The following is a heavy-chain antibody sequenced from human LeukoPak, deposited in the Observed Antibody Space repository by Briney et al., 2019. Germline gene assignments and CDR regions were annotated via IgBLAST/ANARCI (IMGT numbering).Heavy chain of an antibody. Sequence: PSETLSLTCTVSGGSISSYYWSLIRQPPGKGLEWIGYIHYSGSTNYNPSLKSRVTISVDMSKNQFSLKLSSVTAADTAVYYCARTRLWFGELGFDYWGQGTLVTVSS. V-gene: IGHV4-59*01. CDR3: ARTRLWFGELGFDY. CDR2: IHYSGST. D-gene: IGHD3-10*01. J-gene: IGHJ4*02. CDR1: GGSISSYY.